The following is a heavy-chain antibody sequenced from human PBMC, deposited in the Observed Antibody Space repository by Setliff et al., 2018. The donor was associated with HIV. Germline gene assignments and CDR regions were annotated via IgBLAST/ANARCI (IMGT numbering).Heavy chain of an antibody. V-gene: IGHV3-30*02. D-gene: IGHD1-20*01. CDR1: GFTFSSFG. J-gene: IGHJ6*03. Sequence: GGSLRLSCAASGFTFSSFGMHWVRQAPGKGLEWVSFIQYDGSNKYYAESVKGRFTISRDNSKNTLYLQMNSLRSEDTAVYFCAKSFNSGPTNWNIDVWGTGTTVTVSS. CDR3: AKSFNSGPTNWNIDV. CDR2: IQYDGSNK.